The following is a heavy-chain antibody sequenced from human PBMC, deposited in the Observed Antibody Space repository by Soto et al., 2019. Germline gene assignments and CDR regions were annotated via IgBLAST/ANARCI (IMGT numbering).Heavy chain of an antibody. CDR3: ARDQQLLRQGYYYYYMDV. CDR2: IWYDGSNK. V-gene: IGHV3-33*01. Sequence: QVQLVESGGGVVQPGRSLRLSCAASGFTFSSYGMHWVRQAPGKGLEWVAVIWYDGSNKYYADSVKGRFTISRDNSKNTLYLQMNSLRAEDTAVYYCARDQQLLRQGYYYYYMDVWGKGTTVTVSS. J-gene: IGHJ6*03. D-gene: IGHD2-2*01. CDR1: GFTFSSYG.